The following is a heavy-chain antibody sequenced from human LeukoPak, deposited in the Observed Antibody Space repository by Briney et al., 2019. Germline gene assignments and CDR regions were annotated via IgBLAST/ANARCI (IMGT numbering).Heavy chain of an antibody. CDR3: ARRYAWKGYIDH. Sequence: SETLSLTCTVSGGSISSSSYYWGRMRQPPGKGLEWIGSIYYSGSTYYNPSLKSRVTISVDTSKNQFSLKLSSVTAADTAVYYCARRYAWKGYIDHWGHGTLVTVSS. V-gene: IGHV4-39*01. CDR1: GGSISSSSYY. CDR2: IYYSGST. D-gene: IGHD1-1*01. J-gene: IGHJ4*01.